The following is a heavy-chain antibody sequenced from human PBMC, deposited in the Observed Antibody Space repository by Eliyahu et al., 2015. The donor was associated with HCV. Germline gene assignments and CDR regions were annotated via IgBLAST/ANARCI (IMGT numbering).Heavy chain of an antibody. Sequence: QLQLQESGPGLVKPSETLSLTCTVSGGSISRXSYYWGWIRQPPGKGLEWIGSIYYSGGTYYNPSLKSRVTISVDTSKNQFSLKLSSVTAADTAVYYCARPGGGGGPPTYWYFDLWGRGTLVTVSS. CDR3: ARPGGGGGPPTYWYFDL. CDR1: GGSISRXSYY. D-gene: IGHD3-16*01. J-gene: IGHJ2*01. CDR2: IYYSGGT. V-gene: IGHV4-39*01.